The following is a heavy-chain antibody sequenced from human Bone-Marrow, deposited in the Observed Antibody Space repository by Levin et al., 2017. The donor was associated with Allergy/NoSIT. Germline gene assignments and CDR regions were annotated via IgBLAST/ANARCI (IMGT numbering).Heavy chain of an antibody. CDR3: ARDSGVWLWARHPCSAASRVFDY. D-gene: IGHD3-16*01. Sequence: GESLKISCTASGFTFRDHVISWVRQAPGKGLEWLSSISISGGYTDYADSVKGRFTISRDNSRNTVYLEMDSLRVEDTPVYFCARDSGVWLWARHPCSAASRVFDYWGQGSLVTVSS. CDR2: ISISGGYT. J-gene: IGHJ4*02. CDR1: GFTFRDHV. V-gene: IGHV3-23*01.